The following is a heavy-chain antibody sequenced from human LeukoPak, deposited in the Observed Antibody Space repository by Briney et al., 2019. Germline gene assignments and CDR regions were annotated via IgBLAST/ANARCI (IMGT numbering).Heavy chain of an antibody. CDR1: GLTFSSYS. CDR3: AREAYGSGNYPFDY. V-gene: IGHV3-48*01. Sequence: GGSLRLSCAASGLTFSSYSMNWVRQAPGKGLEWVSYISSSSSTIYYADSVKGRFTISRDNAKNSLYLQMNSLRAEDTAVYHCAREAYGSGNYPFDYWGQGTLVTVSS. D-gene: IGHD3-10*01. CDR2: ISSSSSTI. J-gene: IGHJ4*02.